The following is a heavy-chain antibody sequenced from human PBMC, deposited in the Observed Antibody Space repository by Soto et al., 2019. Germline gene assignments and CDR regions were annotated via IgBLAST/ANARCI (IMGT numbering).Heavy chain of an antibody. CDR2: IGTAGDT. J-gene: IGHJ6*02. Sequence: EVQLVESGGGLVQPGGSLRLSCAASGFTFSSYDMHWVRQATGKGLEWVSAIGTAGDTYYPGSVKGRFTISRENAKNSLYLQMNSLRAGDTAVYYCARVVGGGGDYYGIDVWGQGTTVTVSS. D-gene: IGHD2-21*01. CDR1: GFTFSSYD. V-gene: IGHV3-13*01. CDR3: ARVVGGGGDYYGIDV.